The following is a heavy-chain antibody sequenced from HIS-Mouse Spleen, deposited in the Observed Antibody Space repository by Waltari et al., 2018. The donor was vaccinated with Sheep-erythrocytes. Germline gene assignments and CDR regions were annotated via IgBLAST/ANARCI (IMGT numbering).Heavy chain of an antibody. CDR3: ARGAYSSSWYPFQH. CDR2: ISYDGSNK. Sequence: QVQLVESGGGVVQRGRSLSLSCAASGFTLSSSAMHWVRQAPGKGLDWVAVISYDGSNKYYADSVKGRFTISRDNSKNTLYLQMNSLRAEDTAVYYCARGAYSSSWYPFQHWGQGTLVTVSS. V-gene: IGHV3-30-3*01. CDR1: GFTLSSSA. J-gene: IGHJ1*01. D-gene: IGHD6-13*01.